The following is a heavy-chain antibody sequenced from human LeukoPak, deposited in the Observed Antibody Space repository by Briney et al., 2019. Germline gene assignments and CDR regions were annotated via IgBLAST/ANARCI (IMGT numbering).Heavy chain of an antibody. CDR1: GSSLGSYY. Sequence: PSETMSLTCTLYGSSLGSYYWSWILNPPGKGLDWKGYIYYSGITKYNPSLKSRVTISVDTSKNQFSLRLSSVTAADTAVYYCARGGFLVPFDPWGQGTLVTVSS. CDR3: ARGGFLVPFDP. V-gene: IGHV4-59*01. CDR2: IYYSGIT. J-gene: IGHJ5*02. D-gene: IGHD2-21*01.